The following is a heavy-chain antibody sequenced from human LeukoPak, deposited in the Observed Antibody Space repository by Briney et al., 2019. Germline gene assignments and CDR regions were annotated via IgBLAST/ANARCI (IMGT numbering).Heavy chain of an antibody. J-gene: IGHJ6*03. CDR2: ISPIFGTA. CDR3: ARSDSYGSNYMDV. Sequence: ASVKVSCKASGGTFGSYAISWVRQAPGQGLEWMGGISPIFGTANYAQKFQGRVTITTDESTSTVYMELSSLRSEDTAVYYCARSDSYGSNYMDVWGKGTTVTVSS. CDR1: GGTFGSYA. V-gene: IGHV1-69*05. D-gene: IGHD5-18*01.